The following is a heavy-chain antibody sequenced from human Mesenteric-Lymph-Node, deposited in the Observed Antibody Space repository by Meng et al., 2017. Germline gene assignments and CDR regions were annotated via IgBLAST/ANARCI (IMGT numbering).Heavy chain of an antibody. CDR1: GFTFSSYD. D-gene: IGHD4-17*01. J-gene: IGHJ4*02. CDR2: IGTAGDT. V-gene: IGHV3-13*01. Sequence: GESLKISCAASGFTFSSYDMHWVRQATGKGLEWVSAIGTAGDTYYPGSVKGRFTISRDNSKNTLYLQMNSLRAEDTAVYYCARYTGIFVTTSPFFDYWGQGILVTVSS. CDR3: ARYTGIFVTTSPFFDY.